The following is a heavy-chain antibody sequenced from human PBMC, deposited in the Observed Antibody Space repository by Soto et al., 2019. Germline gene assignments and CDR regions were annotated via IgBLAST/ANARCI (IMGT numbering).Heavy chain of an antibody. V-gene: IGHV4-59*01. CDR1: GGSISSYY. J-gene: IGHJ3*02. Sequence: SETLSLTCTVSGGSISSYYWSWIRQPPGKGLEWIGYIYYSGSTNYNPSLKSRVTISVDTSKNQFSLKLSSVTAADTAVYYCARVVGSDAFDIWGQGTMVTDSS. CDR3: ARVVGSDAFDI. D-gene: IGHD2-15*01. CDR2: IYYSGST.